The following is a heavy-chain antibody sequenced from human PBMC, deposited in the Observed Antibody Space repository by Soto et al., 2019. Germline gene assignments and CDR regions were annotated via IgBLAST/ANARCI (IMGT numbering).Heavy chain of an antibody. D-gene: IGHD3-10*02. CDR2: MNPGDGST. Sequence: VASVKVSCKASGYTLTAYYIHWVRQAPGQGREWMGIMNPGDGSTRYAQMFQGRVTMIRDTSTSTIYMELNSLRSEDTAVYYCARSYVQSRPIDYWGQGTLVTVSS. CDR3: ARSYVQSRPIDY. V-gene: IGHV1-46*01. J-gene: IGHJ4*02. CDR1: GYTLTAYY.